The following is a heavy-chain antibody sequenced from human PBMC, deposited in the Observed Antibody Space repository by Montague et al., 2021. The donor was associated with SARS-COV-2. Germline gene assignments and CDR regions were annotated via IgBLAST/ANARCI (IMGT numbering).Heavy chain of an antibody. CDR1: PWNSGADR. CDR3: ARAQKTISGMLIPPYYFDF. J-gene: IGHJ4*02. D-gene: IGHD3-3*01. Sequence: SETLSLTCCRLGPWNSGADRRSRRRKSRRHAMEYVGFSYHNRSTTYNPSLKSRVTISVDKSKNQFSLTLTSLTAADTAVYYCARAQKTISGMLIPPYYFDFWGQGTLVTVSS. CDR2: SYHNRST. V-gene: IGHV4/OR15-8*01.